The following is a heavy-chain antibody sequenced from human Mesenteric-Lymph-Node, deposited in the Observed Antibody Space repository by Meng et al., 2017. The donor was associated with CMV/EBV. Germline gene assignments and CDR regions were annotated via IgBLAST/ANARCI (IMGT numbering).Heavy chain of an antibody. CDR3: ARWYSSSSDRYPLNWFDP. J-gene: IGHJ5*02. CDR1: GASLTNDNYF. Sequence: GSLRLSCTVSGASLTNDNYFWGWIRQAPGKGLEWIGTIHHSGPTYYNPSFLNRVTISLDKSKSQFSLKLTSVTAADTAMYYCARWYSSSSDRYPLNWFDPWGQGTLVTVSS. D-gene: IGHD6-6*01. CDR2: IHHSGPT. V-gene: IGHV4-39*07.